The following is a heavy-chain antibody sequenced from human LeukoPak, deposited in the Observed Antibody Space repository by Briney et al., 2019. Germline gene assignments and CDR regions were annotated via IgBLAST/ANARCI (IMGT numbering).Heavy chain of an antibody. CDR3: ARQDGRALYYFDY. Sequence: GESLKISCKGSGYSFTYYWIGWVRQMPGKGLEWMGIIYPADSDTRYSPSFQGQVTISADKSTSTAYLQWSSLKASDTAMYYCARQDGRALYYFDYWSQGTLVTVSS. D-gene: IGHD5-24*01. V-gene: IGHV5-51*01. CDR2: IYPADSDT. J-gene: IGHJ4*02. CDR1: GYSFTYYW.